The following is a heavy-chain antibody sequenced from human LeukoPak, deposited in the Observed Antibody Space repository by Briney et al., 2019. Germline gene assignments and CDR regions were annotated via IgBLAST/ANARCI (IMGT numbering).Heavy chain of an antibody. CDR1: GGSISTYY. CDR2: ISYSGTT. Sequence: SETLSLTCSVSGGSISTYYWSWIRQPPGKGLEWIGYISYSGTTNYNPSLKSRVTLSVDTSQNQLSLRLTSMTAADMAVYYCARVTPAGAWLGYFDYWGQGTLVTVSS. V-gene: IGHV4-59*08. CDR3: ARVTPAGAWLGYFDY. D-gene: IGHD6-19*01. J-gene: IGHJ4*02.